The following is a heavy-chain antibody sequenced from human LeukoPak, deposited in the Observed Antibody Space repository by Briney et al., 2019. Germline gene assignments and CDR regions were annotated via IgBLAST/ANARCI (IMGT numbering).Heavy chain of an antibody. J-gene: IGHJ4*02. CDR2: ISSSSSYI. CDR3: ARERPHQGIAAAATDY. CDR1: GFTFSSYS. Sequence: PGGSLRLSCAASGFTFSSYSMNWVRQAPGKGLEWVSSISSSSSYIYYADSVKGRFTISRDNAKNPLYLQMNSLRAEDTAVYYCARERPHQGIAAAATDYWGQGTLVTVSS. V-gene: IGHV3-21*01. D-gene: IGHD6-13*01.